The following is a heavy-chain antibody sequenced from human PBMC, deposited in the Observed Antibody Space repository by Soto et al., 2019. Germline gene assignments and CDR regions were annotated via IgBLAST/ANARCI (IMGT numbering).Heavy chain of an antibody. V-gene: IGHV4-59*01. D-gene: IGHD6-19*01. CDR2: IYYSGST. Sequence: SETLSLTCTVSGGSISSYYWSWIRQPPGKGLEWIGYIYYSGSTNYNPSLKSRVTISVDTSKNQFSLKLSSVTAADTAVYYCARDQVVAVAGYYYYYGMDVWGQGTTVT. J-gene: IGHJ6*02. CDR1: GGSISSYY. CDR3: ARDQVVAVAGYYYYYGMDV.